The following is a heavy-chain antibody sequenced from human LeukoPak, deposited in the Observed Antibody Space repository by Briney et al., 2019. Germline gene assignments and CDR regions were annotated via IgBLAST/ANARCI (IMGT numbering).Heavy chain of an antibody. CDR2: INPNSGGT. CDR3: ARNSGSYYEN. CDR1: GYTFTGYY. Sequence: ASVKVSCKASGYTFTGYYMHWVRQAPGQGLEWMGWINPNSGGTNYAQKFQGRVTMTRDTSISTACMELSRLRSDDTAVYYCARNSGSYYENWGQGTLVTVSS. V-gene: IGHV1-2*02. D-gene: IGHD1-26*01. J-gene: IGHJ4*02.